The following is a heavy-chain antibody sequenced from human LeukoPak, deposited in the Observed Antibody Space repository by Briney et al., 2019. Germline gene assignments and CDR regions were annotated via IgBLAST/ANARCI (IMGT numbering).Heavy chain of an antibody. J-gene: IGHJ4*02. CDR2: IHYSGST. D-gene: IGHD5-18*01. CDR1: GGSISSYY. V-gene: IGHV4-59*08. CDR3: ARRRSYGPIDY. Sequence: SETLSLTCTVSGGSISSYYWSWIRQPPGKGLEWIGYIHYSGSTNYNPSLKSRVTISVDTSKNQFSLKLSSVTAADTAVYYCARRRSYGPIDYWGQGTLVTVSS.